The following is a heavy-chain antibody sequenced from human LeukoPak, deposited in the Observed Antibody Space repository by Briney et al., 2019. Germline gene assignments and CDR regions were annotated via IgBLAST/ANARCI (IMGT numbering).Heavy chain of an antibody. Sequence: PGGSLRLSCAASGFTFSTYGMSWVRQAPGQGLEWVSAISGSGGSTYYADSVKGRFTISRDDSKNTLYLQMNSLRAEDTAVYYCAKNSEQGAPAPLDYWGQGTLVTVSS. CDR1: GFTFSTYG. V-gene: IGHV3-23*01. D-gene: IGHD4/OR15-4a*01. CDR3: AKNSEQGAPAPLDY. CDR2: ISGSGGST. J-gene: IGHJ4*02.